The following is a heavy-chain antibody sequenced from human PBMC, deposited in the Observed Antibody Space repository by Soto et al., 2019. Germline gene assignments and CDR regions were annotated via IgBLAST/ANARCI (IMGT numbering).Heavy chain of an antibody. J-gene: IGHJ6*02. CDR3: VRFGYEGLVPAALNYYYGMDV. D-gene: IGHD2-2*01. Sequence: GESLKISCKGSGYSFTSYWIGWVRQMPGKGLEWMGIIYPGDSDTRYSPSFQGQVTISADKSISTAYLQWSSLKASDTAMYYCVRFGYEGLVPAALNYYYGMDVWGQGTTVTVSS. CDR2: IYPGDSDT. V-gene: IGHV5-51*01. CDR1: GYSFTSYW.